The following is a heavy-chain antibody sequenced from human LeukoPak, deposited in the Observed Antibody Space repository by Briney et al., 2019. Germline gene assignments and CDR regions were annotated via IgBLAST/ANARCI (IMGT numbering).Heavy chain of an antibody. Sequence: GGSLRLSPAASVFTVSSNYMSWVRQAPGKGLEWVSVIYSGGSTYYADSVKGRFTISRDNSKNTMYLQMNSLRAEDTAVYYCARSPPYSYDSSGYPDYWGQGTLVTVSS. CDR1: VFTVSSNY. V-gene: IGHV3-66*01. CDR3: ARSPPYSYDSSGYPDY. J-gene: IGHJ4*02. D-gene: IGHD3-22*01. CDR2: IYSGGST.